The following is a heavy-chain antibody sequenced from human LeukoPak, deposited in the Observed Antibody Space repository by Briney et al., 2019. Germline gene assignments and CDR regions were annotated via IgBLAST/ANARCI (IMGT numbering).Heavy chain of an antibody. J-gene: IGHJ4*02. D-gene: IGHD7-27*01. CDR3: ARGPPNWGYDY. Sequence: GASVNVSCKASGYTFTSYDINWVRQATGQGPEWMGWVSSNSGDTGYAQNFQGRVTMTRDTSISTAYMELSSLRSEDTAVYYCARGPPNWGYDYWGQGTLVTVSS. V-gene: IGHV1-8*01. CDR2: VSSNSGDT. CDR1: GYTFTSYD.